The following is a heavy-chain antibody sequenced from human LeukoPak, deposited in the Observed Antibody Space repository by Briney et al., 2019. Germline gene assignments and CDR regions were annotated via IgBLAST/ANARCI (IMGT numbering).Heavy chain of an antibody. D-gene: IGHD3-22*01. V-gene: IGHV4-59*12. CDR1: GGSISSYY. J-gene: IGHJ4*02. CDR2: IYYSGST. CDR3: ARVRNRWYYYDSSGYYYDY. Sequence: SETLSLTCTVSGGSISSYYWSWIRQPPGKGLEWIGYIYYSGSTNYNPSLKSRVTISVDTSKNQFSLKLSSVTAADTAVYYCARVRNRWYYYDSSGYYYDYWGQGTLVTVSS.